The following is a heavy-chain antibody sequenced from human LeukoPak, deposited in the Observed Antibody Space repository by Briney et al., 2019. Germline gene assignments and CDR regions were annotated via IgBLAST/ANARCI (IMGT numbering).Heavy chain of an antibody. CDR3: ARIEPKWLHLDY. J-gene: IGHJ4*02. V-gene: IGHV1-2*02. CDR2: INPKSGDT. D-gene: IGHD5-24*01. CDR1: GYTFTDYH. Sequence: GASVKVSCKASGYTFTDYHIHWVRQAPGQGLEWMRWINPKSGDTDYLQKFQGRLTVTRDTSISTAYMELSRLTSDDTAMYYCARIEPKWLHLDYWGQGALVTVSS.